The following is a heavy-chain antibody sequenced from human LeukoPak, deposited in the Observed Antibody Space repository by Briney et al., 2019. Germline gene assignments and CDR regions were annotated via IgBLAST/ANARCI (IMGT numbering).Heavy chain of an antibody. CDR1: GFTFSSYS. V-gene: IGHV3-21*01. CDR3: ARCAPHCSSTSGYNHAFDI. Sequence: PGAALRLSCAASGFTFSSYSMNWFRQAPGKGLEWVSSISSSSSYIYYADSVKGRFTISRDTAKNSLYLQLNCLRAEDTAVYDCARCAPHCSSTSGYNHAFDIWGQGTIVTVSS. D-gene: IGHD2-2*02. J-gene: IGHJ3*02. CDR2: ISSSSSYI.